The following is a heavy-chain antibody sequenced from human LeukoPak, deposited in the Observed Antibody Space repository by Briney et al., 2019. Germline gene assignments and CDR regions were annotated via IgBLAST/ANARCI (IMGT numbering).Heavy chain of an antibody. V-gene: IGHV1-2*02. Sequence: GASVKVSCKASGYTFTGYYLHWVRQAPGQGLEWMAWINPNSGGTSYAQKFRGRVIMARDTSISTAYMELSRLRSDDTAVYYCARGRSVTVPETTKLFDQWGQGTLVTVSS. CDR2: INPNSGGT. CDR1: GYTFTGYY. CDR3: ARGRSVTVPETTKLFDQ. D-gene: IGHD1-7*01. J-gene: IGHJ4*02.